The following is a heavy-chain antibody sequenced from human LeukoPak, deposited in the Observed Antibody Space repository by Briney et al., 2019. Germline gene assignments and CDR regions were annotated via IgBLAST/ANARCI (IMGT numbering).Heavy chain of an antibody. V-gene: IGHV4-4*07. CDR3: VRGIYSSGYYYYFDS. D-gene: IGHD3-22*01. CDR1: GGSISSYY. CDR2: IYTSGST. Sequence: SETLSLTCTVSGGSISSYYWSWIRQPAGKGLEWIGRIYTSGSTNYNPSLKSRVTISVYTSKNQFSLKLNSVTAADTAVYYCVRGIYSSGYYYYFDSWGQGTLVTVSS. J-gene: IGHJ4*02.